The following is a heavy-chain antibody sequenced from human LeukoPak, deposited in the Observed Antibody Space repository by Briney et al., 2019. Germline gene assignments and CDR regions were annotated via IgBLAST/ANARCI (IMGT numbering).Heavy chain of an antibody. Sequence: GSLRLSCAASGFTFSSYAMSWVRQPPGKGLEWIGEINHSGSTNYNPSLKSRVTISVDTSKNQFSLKLSSVTAADTAVYYCARDPYIATHWGTMDYWGQGTPVTASS. D-gene: IGHD3-16*01. V-gene: IGHV4-34*01. CDR1: GFTFSSYA. CDR2: INHSGST. J-gene: IGHJ4*02. CDR3: ARDPYIATHWGTMDY.